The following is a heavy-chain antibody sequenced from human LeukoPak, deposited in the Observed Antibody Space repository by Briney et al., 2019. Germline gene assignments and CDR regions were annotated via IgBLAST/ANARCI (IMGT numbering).Heavy chain of an antibody. V-gene: IGHV4-61*02. D-gene: IGHD3-22*01. CDR1: GNSISSGDNY. CDR2: IYTSGST. CDR3: ARASYSYDINGWVPFDY. J-gene: IGHJ4*02. Sequence: SETLSLTCTVSGNSISSGDNYWSWIRQPAGKGLEWIGRIYTSGSTNYNPSLKSRVTIAGDTSKNQFSLRLSSVTAADTAVYYCARASYSYDINGWVPFDYWGQGTLVTVSS.